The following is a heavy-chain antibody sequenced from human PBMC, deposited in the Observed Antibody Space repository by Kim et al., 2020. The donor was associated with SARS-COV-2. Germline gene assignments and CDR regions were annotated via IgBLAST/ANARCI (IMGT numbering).Heavy chain of an antibody. CDR2: ISSSSSYI. D-gene: IGHD6-13*01. CDR3: ARDERKGSSLVVYYYYYGMDV. V-gene: IGHV3-21*01. CDR1: GFTFSSYS. Sequence: GGSLRLSCAASGFTFSSYSMNWVRQAPGNGLEWVSSISSSSSYIYYADSVKGRFTISRDNAKNSLYLQMNSLRAEDTAVYYCARDERKGSSLVVYYYYYGMDVWGQGTTVTVSS. J-gene: IGHJ6*02.